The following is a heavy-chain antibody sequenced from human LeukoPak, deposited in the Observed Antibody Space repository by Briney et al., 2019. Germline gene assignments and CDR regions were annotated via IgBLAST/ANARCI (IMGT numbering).Heavy chain of an antibody. J-gene: IGHJ4*02. D-gene: IGHD2-15*01. CDR2: ISYDGSNK. V-gene: IGHV3-30*18. CDR1: GFTFSSYG. Sequence: GRSLRLSCAASGFTFSSYGMHWVRQAPGKGLEWVAVISYDGSNKYYADSVKGRFTISIDNSKNTLYLQMNSLRAEDTAVYYCAKDGAVVVAAGLDYWGQGTLVTVSS. CDR3: AKDGAVVVAAGLDY.